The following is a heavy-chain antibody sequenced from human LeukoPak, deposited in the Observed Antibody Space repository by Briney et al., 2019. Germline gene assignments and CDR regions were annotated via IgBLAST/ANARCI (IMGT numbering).Heavy chain of an antibody. CDR2: ISWDGGST. J-gene: IGHJ4*02. CDR3: AKGESLETGYNYLPLFFTPFDY. V-gene: IGHV3-43*01. CDR1: GFTFDDYT. D-gene: IGHD5-24*01. Sequence: PGGSLRLPCAASGFTFDDYTMHWVRQAPGKGLEWVSLISWDGGSTYYADSVKGRFTISRDNSKNSLYLQMNSLRTEDTALYYCAKGESLETGYNYLPLFFTPFDYWGQGTLVTVSS.